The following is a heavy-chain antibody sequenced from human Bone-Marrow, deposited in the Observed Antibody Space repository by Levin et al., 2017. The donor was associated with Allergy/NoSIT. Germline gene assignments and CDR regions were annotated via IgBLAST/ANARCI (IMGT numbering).Heavy chain of an antibody. J-gene: IGHJ6*02. CDR3: ARELGLYNWNYLLRITDYYYYYGMDV. CDR2: ISSSSSYI. CDR1: GFTFSSYS. Sequence: GGSLRLSCAASGFTFSSYSMNWVRQAPGKGLEWVSSISSSSSYIYYADSVKGRFTISRDNAKNSLYLQMNSLRAEDTAVYYCARELGLYNWNYLLRITDYYYYYGMDVWGQGTTVTVSS. D-gene: IGHD1-7*01. V-gene: IGHV3-21*01.